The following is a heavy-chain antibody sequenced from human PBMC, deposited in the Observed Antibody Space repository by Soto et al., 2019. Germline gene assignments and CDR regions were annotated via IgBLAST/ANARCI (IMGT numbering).Heavy chain of an antibody. CDR2: ITPILGIA. CDR1: GGTFSSYT. V-gene: IGHV1-69*02. J-gene: IGHJ5*02. Sequence: SVKVSCKASGGTFSSYTISWVRQAPGQGLEWMGRITPILGIANYAQKFQGRATITADKSTSTAYMELSSLRSEDTAVYYCARLHLGYCSGGSCYWFDPWGQGTLVTVSS. CDR3: ARLHLGYCSGGSCYWFDP. D-gene: IGHD2-15*01.